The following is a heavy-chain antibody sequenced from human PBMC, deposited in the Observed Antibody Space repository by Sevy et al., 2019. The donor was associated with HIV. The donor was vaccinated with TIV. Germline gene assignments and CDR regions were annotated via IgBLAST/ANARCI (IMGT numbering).Heavy chain of an antibody. CDR2: ISGSGGST. J-gene: IGHJ4*02. CDR1: GFTFSSYA. CDR3: AKDGGIRYCSNGVCSGPLDY. D-gene: IGHD2-8*01. V-gene: IGHV3-23*01. Sequence: GGSLRLSCAASGFTFSSYAMTWVRRAPGKGLEWVSAISGSGGSTYYADSVKGRFTISRDNYKNTLYLQMNSLRAEDTAVYYCAKDGGIRYCSNGVCSGPLDYWGQGTLVTVSS.